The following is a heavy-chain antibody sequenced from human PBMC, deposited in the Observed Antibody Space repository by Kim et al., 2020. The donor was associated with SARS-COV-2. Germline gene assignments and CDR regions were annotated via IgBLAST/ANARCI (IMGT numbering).Heavy chain of an antibody. CDR1: GFTFSNAW. D-gene: IGHD4-4*01. CDR2: IKSKTDGGTT. Sequence: GGSLRLSCAASGFTFSNAWMSWVRQAPGKGLEWVGRIKSKTDGGTTDYAAPVKGRFTISRDDSKNTLYLQMNSLKTEDTAVYYCTVTTVTTVYYYYGMDVWGQGTTVTVSS. CDR3: TVTTVTTVYYYYGMDV. V-gene: IGHV3-15*01. J-gene: IGHJ6*02.